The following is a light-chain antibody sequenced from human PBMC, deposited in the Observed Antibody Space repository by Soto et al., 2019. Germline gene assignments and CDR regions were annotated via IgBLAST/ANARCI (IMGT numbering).Light chain of an antibody. CDR1: SSAVGSYNL. V-gene: IGLV2-23*01. Sequence: QSALTQPASVSGSPGQSFTISCTGNSSAVGSYNLVSWYQQHPGKAPKLMIYEGSKRPSGVSNRFSGSKSGNTASLTIAGLQAEDEADYYCCSYAGSSIHVVFGGGTKLTVL. CDR3: CSYAGSSIHVV. J-gene: IGLJ2*01. CDR2: EGS.